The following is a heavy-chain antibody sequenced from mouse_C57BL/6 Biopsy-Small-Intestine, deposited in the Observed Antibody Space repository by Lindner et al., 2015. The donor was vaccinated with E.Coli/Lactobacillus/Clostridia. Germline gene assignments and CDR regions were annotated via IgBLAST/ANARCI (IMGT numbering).Heavy chain of an antibody. CDR1: GYTFTRNG. CDR3: ARRGDFGITSDH. V-gene: IGHV9-3-1*01. J-gene: IGHJ4*01. CDR2: INPDSGDA. D-gene: IGHD1-1*01. Sequence: VKVSCKASGYTFTRNGMNWVRQAPGQGLEWMGWINPDSGDATYAQAFRGRFVFSLDTSVNTAYLQITSLKAEDTAVYFCARRGDFGITSDHWGQGTLVTVSS.